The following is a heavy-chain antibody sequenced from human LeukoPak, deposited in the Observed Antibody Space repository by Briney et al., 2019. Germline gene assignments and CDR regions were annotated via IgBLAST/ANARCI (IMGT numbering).Heavy chain of an antibody. J-gene: IGHJ6*01. CDR1: GGSISSSSYY. CDR3: GRHIGRNYYYYGMDV. Sequence: SETLSLTCTVSGGSISSSSYYWGWIRQPPGKGLEWIGSIYYSGRTYYSPSLKSRVTISVDTSKNQFSLKLSSVTAADTAVYYCGRHIGRNYYYYGMDVWGQGTTVTVSS. V-gene: IGHV4-39*01. CDR2: IYYSGRT.